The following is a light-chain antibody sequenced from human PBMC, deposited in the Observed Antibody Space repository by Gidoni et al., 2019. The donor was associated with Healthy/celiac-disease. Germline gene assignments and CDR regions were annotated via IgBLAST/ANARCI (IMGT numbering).Light chain of an antibody. CDR2: GAS. V-gene: IGKV3-20*01. CDR3: QQYGSSSLT. J-gene: IGKJ4*01. Sequence: TASTLSPGTLSLSPGERATLPCRASQSVRSNHLGYQQKPGQAPRLLIYGASSRATGLPERFSGSGSGTDFTLTISRLESEDFAVYYCQQYGSSSLTFGGGTKVEIK. CDR1: QSVRSNH.